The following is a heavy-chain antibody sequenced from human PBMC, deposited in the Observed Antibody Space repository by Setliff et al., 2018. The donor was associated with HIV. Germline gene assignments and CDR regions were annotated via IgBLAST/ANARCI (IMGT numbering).Heavy chain of an antibody. CDR1: GFIFSNAW. V-gene: IGHV3-15*04. Sequence: GESLTISCAASGFIFSNAWMNWVRQAPGKGLEWVGRIEIKTDGGTTDYAAPVKGRFSISRDDSKDMLYLQMNSLKTEDTAVYYCATERGYSASKYLDYWGQGTLVTVSS. CDR2: IEIKTDGGTT. CDR3: ATERGYSASKYLDY. D-gene: IGHD5-12*01. J-gene: IGHJ4*02.